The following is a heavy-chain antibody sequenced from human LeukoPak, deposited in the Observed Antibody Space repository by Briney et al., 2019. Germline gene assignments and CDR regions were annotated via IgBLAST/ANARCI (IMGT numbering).Heavy chain of an antibody. J-gene: IGHJ4*02. Sequence: ASVKVSCKASGYTFTGYYMHWVRQAPGQGLEWMGWINPNSGGTNYAQKFQGRVTMTRDTSISTAYMELSRLRSDDTAVYYCAIGIAAAGAPTDYWGQGTLVTVSS. CDR3: AIGIAAAGAPTDY. V-gene: IGHV1-2*02. CDR1: GYTFTGYY. CDR2: INPNSGGT. D-gene: IGHD6-13*01.